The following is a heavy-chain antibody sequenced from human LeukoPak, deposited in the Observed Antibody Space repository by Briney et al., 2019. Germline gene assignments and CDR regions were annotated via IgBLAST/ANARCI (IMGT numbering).Heavy chain of an antibody. CDR1: GGTFSSYA. CDR3: ARDVYYVRMGGNWFDP. V-gene: IGHV1-69*01. D-gene: IGHD3-10*02. J-gene: IGHJ5*02. Sequence: SVKVSCKASGGTFSSYAISWVRQAPGQGLEWMGGIIPIFGTAHYAQKFQGRVTITADESTITAYMELSSLRSEDTAVYYCARDVYYVRMGGNWFDPWGQGTLVTVSS. CDR2: IIPIFGTA.